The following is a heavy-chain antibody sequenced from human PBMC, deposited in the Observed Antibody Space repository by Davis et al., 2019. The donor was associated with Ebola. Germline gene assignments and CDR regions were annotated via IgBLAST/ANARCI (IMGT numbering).Heavy chain of an antibody. Sequence: PGGSLRLSCPASGFTFSSYWMSWVRQAPGKGLEWVANIKQDGSEKYYVDSVKGRFTIPRDNAKNPLYLQMNSLRAEDTAVYYCARDLELLIFYGMDVWGQGTTVTVSS. CDR2: IKQDGSEK. CDR1: GFTFSSYW. D-gene: IGHD1-7*01. J-gene: IGHJ6*02. CDR3: ARDLELLIFYGMDV. V-gene: IGHV3-7*03.